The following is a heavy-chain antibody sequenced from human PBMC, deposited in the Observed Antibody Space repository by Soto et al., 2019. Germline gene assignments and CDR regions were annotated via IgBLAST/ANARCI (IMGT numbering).Heavy chain of an antibody. CDR3: ARDFPMTTVTTGDYYYYGMDV. CDR2: ISAYNGNT. Sequence: GASVKVSCKASGYTFTSYGISWVRQAPGQGLEWMGWISAYNGNTNYAQKLQGRVTMTTDTSTSTAYMELRSLRSDDTAVYYCARDFPMTTVTTGDYYYYGMDVWGQGTTVTV. D-gene: IGHD4-4*01. CDR1: GYTFTSYG. V-gene: IGHV1-18*01. J-gene: IGHJ6*02.